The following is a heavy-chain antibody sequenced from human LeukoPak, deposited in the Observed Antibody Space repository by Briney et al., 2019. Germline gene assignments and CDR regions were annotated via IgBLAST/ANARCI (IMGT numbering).Heavy chain of an antibody. CDR2: IYYSGST. V-gene: IGHV4-39*01. D-gene: IGHD6-6*01. CDR3: ARNQLAARPEPYYFDY. CDR1: GGSVSSSSYY. Sequence: SETLSLTCTVSGGSVSSSSYYWGWIRQPPGKGLEWIGSIYYSGSTYYNPSLKSRVTISVDTSKNQFSLKLSSVTAADTAVYYCARNQLAARPEPYYFDYWGQGTLVTVSS. J-gene: IGHJ4*02.